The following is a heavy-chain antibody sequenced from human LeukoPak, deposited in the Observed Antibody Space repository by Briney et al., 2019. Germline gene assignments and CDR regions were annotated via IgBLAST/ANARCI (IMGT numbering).Heavy chain of an antibody. CDR1: GFTFSSYA. J-gene: IGHJ4*02. D-gene: IGHD3-22*01. CDR2: ISGSGGST. Sequence: GGSLRLSCAASGFTFSSYAMSWVRQAPGKGREWGSAISGSGGSTYYADSVKGRFTISRDNSKNTLYLQMNSLRAEDTAVYYCAKAHYDSSGYYYAFDYWGQGTLVTVSS. V-gene: IGHV3-23*01. CDR3: AKAHYDSSGYYYAFDY.